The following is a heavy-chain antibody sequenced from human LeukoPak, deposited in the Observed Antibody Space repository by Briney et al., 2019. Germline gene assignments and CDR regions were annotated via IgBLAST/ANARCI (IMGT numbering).Heavy chain of an antibody. V-gene: IGHV1-18*01. CDR3: ARDKLLWFGELGAFDI. CDR1: GYTFTSYG. CDR2: ISAYNGNT. Sequence: ASVKVSCKASGYTFTSYGISWVRQAPGQGLEWMGWISAYNGNTNYAQKLQGRVTMTTDTSTSTAYMELRSLRSDDTAVYYCARDKLLWFGELGAFDIWGQGTMVTVSS. J-gene: IGHJ3*02. D-gene: IGHD3-10*01.